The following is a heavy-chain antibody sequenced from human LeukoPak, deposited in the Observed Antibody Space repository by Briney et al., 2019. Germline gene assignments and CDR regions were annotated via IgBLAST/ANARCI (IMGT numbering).Heavy chain of an antibody. J-gene: IGHJ4*02. Sequence: ASVKVSCKASGGTFSSYTISWVRQAPGQGLEWMGGIIPIFGTANYAQKFQGRVTITADESTSTAYMELSSLRSEDTAVYYCARDCESSAGCFDYWGQGTLVTVSS. V-gene: IGHV1-69*13. CDR1: GGTFSSYT. CDR3: ARDCESSAGCFDY. D-gene: IGHD6-13*01. CDR2: IIPIFGTA.